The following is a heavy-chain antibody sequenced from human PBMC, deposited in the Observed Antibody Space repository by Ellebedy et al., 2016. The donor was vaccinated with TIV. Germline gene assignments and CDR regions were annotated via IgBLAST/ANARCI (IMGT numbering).Heavy chain of an antibody. J-gene: IGHJ4*02. CDR2: INGDGSST. Sequence: GESLKISCAASGFSFSSYWMHWVRQAPGKGLVWVSRINGDGSSTSFADSVKGRFTISRDNAKNTLYLQMNSLRAEDTAVYYCARRNYWGQGTLVTVSS. CDR1: GFSFSSYW. CDR3: ARRNY. V-gene: IGHV3-74*01.